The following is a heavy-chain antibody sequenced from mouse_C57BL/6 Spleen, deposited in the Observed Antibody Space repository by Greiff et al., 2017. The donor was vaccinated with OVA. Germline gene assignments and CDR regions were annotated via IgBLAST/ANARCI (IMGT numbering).Heavy chain of an antibody. V-gene: IGHV1-50*01. CDR2: IDPSDSYT. CDR1: GFTFTSYW. J-gene: IGHJ2*01. D-gene: IGHD3-1*01. CDR3: TRRRSSDY. Sequence: QVQLQQPGAELVKPGASVKLSCKASGFTFTSYWMQWVKQRPGQGLEWIGEIDPSDSYTNSNQKFKGKATLTVDTSSSTAYMQLSSLTSEDSAVYYGTRRRSSDYWGKGATLTVSS.